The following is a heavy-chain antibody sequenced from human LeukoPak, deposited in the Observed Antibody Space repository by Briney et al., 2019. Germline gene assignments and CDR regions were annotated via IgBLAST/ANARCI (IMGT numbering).Heavy chain of an antibody. Sequence: SLKISCSGDGDSFTSYWIVWVRQMPREGLVGMGVIYYDDCETQYNASFEGQGTISVDKSISTVYMQWSALEASDSAIYYCARLGRKIVRGVSLKRSGTHWFDPWGQGTLVTVSS. CDR1: GDSFTSYW. J-gene: IGHJ5*02. D-gene: IGHD3-10*01. CDR2: IYYDDCET. V-gene: IGHV5-51*01. CDR3: ARLGRKIVRGVSLKRSGTHWFDP.